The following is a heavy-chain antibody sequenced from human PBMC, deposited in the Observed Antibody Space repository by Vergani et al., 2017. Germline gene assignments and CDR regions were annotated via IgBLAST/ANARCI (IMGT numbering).Heavy chain of an antibody. Sequence: VQLQESGPGLLKPSETLSLTCSVSGASISSYFWSWIRQPAGKGLEWLGRVQTDGSTYYNPSLKSRVTISVDTSKNQFSLKLSSVTAADTAVYYCARRTTMVRGVLEIARYYFDYWGQGTLVTVSS. D-gene: IGHD3-10*01. CDR3: ARRTTMVRGVLEIARYYFDY. CDR2: VQTDGST. CDR1: GASISSYF. V-gene: IGHV4-59*05. J-gene: IGHJ4*02.